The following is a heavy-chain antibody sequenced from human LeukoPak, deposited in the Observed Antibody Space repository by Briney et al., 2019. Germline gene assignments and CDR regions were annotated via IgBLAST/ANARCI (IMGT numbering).Heavy chain of an antibody. CDR3: AKDTRSGSNYFDY. CDR1: GFTFSDHY. V-gene: IGHV3-23*01. CDR2: ISGSGGNT. J-gene: IGHJ4*02. D-gene: IGHD3-22*01. Sequence: GGSLRLSCAASGFTFSDHYMDWVRQAPGKGLEWVSAISGSGGNTYYADSVKGRFTISRDNSKNTLYLQMNSLRAEDTAVYYCAKDTRSGSNYFDYWGQGTLVTVSS.